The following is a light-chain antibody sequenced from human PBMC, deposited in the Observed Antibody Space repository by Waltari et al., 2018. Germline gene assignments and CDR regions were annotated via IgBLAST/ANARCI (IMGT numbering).Light chain of an antibody. CDR1: RSDFSLFDY. J-gene: IGLJ1*01. CDR2: DAV. CDR3: CSYTSSDTYV. Sequence: SALPQPPPLPGTPCHSLTIPCTGTRSDFSLFDYLSWSQHHPGKAPRLIIYDAVKRPSGVSNRFSGSMSGYTASLTISGLQAEDEADYYCCSYTSSDTYVFGSGTTVTVL. V-gene: IGLV2-14*03.